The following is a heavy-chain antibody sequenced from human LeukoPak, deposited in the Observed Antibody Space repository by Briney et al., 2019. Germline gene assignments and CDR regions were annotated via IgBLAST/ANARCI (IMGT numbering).Heavy chain of an antibody. CDR3: ERQVDITGAGYDY. J-gene: IGHJ4*02. D-gene: IGHD6-13*01. Sequence: GESLQISSRGSGYGFISYCNVWLRQMPGKGLEWMGIIYPGDSDTRYSPSFQGQVTISADKSISTTYLQWSSLKASDTAMYYCERQVDITGAGYDYWGQGTLITVSS. V-gene: IGHV5-51*01. CDR1: GYGFISYC. CDR2: IYPGDSDT.